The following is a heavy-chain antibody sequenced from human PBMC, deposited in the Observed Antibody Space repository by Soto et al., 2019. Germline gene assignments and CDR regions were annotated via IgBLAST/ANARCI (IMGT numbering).Heavy chain of an antibody. Sequence: EVQLVESGGGLVQPGGSLRLSCAASGFTFSSYEMNWVRQAPGKGLEWVSYISSSGSTIYYADSVKGRFTISRDNAKNSLYLQMHSLRAEDTAVYYCARTGQGPYYFDYWGQGTLVTVSS. V-gene: IGHV3-48*03. CDR1: GFTFSSYE. CDR3: ARTGQGPYYFDY. CDR2: ISSSGSTI. J-gene: IGHJ4*02. D-gene: IGHD1-1*01.